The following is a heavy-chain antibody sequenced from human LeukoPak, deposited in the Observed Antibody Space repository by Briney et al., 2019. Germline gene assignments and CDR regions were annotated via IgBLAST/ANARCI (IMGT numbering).Heavy chain of an antibody. CDR1: GFTFSTYE. D-gene: IGHD6-19*01. Sequence: GGSLRLSCAASGFTFSTYEMNWVRQAPGKGLEWVANIKQDGSEKYYLDSVKGRFTISRDNAKNSLYLQMNSLRVEDTAVYYCARDTNRYSSGVGYFDYWGQGTLVTVSS. V-gene: IGHV3-7*03. J-gene: IGHJ4*02. CDR3: ARDTNRYSSGVGYFDY. CDR2: IKQDGSEK.